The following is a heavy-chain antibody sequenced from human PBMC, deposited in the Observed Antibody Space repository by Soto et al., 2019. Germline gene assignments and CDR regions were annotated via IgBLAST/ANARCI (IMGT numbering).Heavy chain of an antibody. Sequence: GGSLRLSCAASGFTLTTYSMNWVRQASGKGLEWVASISSSSSHIYYADSVKGRFTISRDNARNSLYLQMNSLRAEDTAVYYCVRERGLSSYYGMDVWGQGTTVTVSS. CDR1: GFTLTTYS. D-gene: IGHD3-10*01. J-gene: IGHJ6*02. CDR3: VRERGLSSYYGMDV. V-gene: IGHV3-21*01. CDR2: ISSSSSHI.